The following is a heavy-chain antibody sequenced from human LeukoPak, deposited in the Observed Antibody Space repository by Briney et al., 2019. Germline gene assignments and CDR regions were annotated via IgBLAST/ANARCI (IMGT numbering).Heavy chain of an antibody. J-gene: IGHJ5*02. V-gene: IGHV3-48*03. CDR3: ARELATILPFYS. CDR2: INGSGGSM. CDR1: GFTFSGYE. Sequence: GGSLRLSCAASGFTFSGYEMSWVRQAPGKGLEGVSDINGSGGSMYYADSVKGRFTISRDNAKKTLFMQMNRLRVKHTAVYYCARELATILPFYSCGQGTLVIVSS. D-gene: IGHD2/OR15-2a*01.